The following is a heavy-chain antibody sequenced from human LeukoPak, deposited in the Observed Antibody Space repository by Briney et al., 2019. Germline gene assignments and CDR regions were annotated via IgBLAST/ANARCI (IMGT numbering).Heavy chain of an antibody. CDR2: ISCSGGST. D-gene: IGHD6-19*01. J-gene: IGHJ4*02. Sequence: GGSLRLSCAASGFTFSSYAMSWVRQAPGKGLEWVSAISCSGGSTFYADSVKGRFTISRDNSKNTLYLQMNSLRAEDTAVYYCAKDKGRYSSGWWMDYWGQGTLVTVSS. CDR3: AKDKGRYSSGWWMDY. CDR1: GFTFSSYA. V-gene: IGHV3-23*01.